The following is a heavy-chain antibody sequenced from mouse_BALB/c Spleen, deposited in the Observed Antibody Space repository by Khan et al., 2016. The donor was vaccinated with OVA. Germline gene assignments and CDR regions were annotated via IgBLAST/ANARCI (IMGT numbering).Heavy chain of an antibody. CDR3: ARSNYGTFAY. CDR2: ISSGGDNT. D-gene: IGHD2-1*01. J-gene: IGHJ3*01. Sequence: EVELVESGGGLVKPGGSLKLSCAASGFTFSSFSMSWVRQTPEKRLEWVATISSGGDNTYYPDSVKGRFTISRDNGKNDLFLQMSSLRSEDTALYYCARSNYGTFAYWGQGTLVTVSA. CDR1: GFTFSSFS. V-gene: IGHV5-9*03.